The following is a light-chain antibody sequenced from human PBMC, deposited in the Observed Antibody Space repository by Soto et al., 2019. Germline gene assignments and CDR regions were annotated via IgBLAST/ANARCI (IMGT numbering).Light chain of an antibody. CDR1: QSISDT. V-gene: IGKV3-15*01. J-gene: IGKJ5*01. CDR3: QQYHNWPPIT. Sequence: EIVMTQSPATLSVSPGGRATLSCRASQSISDTLAWYQQKPGQAPRLLIHGASTRATGFPARFSGSGSGTEFTLTISNLQSEDFAVYFCQQYHNWPPITFGQGTRLEIK. CDR2: GAS.